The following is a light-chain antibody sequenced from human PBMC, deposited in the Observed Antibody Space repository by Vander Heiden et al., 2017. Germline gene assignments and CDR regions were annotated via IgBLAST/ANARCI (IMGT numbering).Light chain of an antibody. CDR3: VQYMSSGMGV. CDR2: STN. V-gene: IGLV8-61*01. Sequence: QTVVTQEPSFSVSPGGTVTLTCGLSSGSVSTSYYPSWYQQTPGQAPRTRSYSTNTRSSGVPVRASGSILGTTDALTITGAQADDESDYDCVQYMSSGMGVFGGGTKMTVL. J-gene: IGLJ3*02. CDR1: SGSVSTSYY.